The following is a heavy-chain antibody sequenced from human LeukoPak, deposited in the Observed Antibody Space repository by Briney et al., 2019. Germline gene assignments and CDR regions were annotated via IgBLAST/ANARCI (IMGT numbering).Heavy chain of an antibody. V-gene: IGHV3-21*01. CDR3: ARVLHKRNYDSGVYYGY. Sequence: PGGSLRLSCAASGFTFSSYSMNWVRQAPGKGLEWVSSISSSSSYIYYADSVKGRFTISRDNAKNSLYLQMNSLRAEDMAVYYCARVLHKRNYDSGVYYGYWGQGTLVTVSS. D-gene: IGHD3-22*01. CDR1: GFTFSSYS. CDR2: ISSSSSYI. J-gene: IGHJ4*02.